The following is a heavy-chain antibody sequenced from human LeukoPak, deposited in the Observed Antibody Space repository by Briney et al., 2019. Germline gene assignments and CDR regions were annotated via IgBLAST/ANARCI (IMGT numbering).Heavy chain of an antibody. Sequence: GGSLRLSCAASGFTFSSYGMSWVRQAPGKGLEWVSAISGSGGSRYYADSVKGRFTISGDNSKNTLYLQMNSLRGEDTAVYYCATTLGSGWKFDYWGQGTLVTVSS. D-gene: IGHD6-19*01. CDR3: ATTLGSGWKFDY. CDR2: ISGSGGSR. CDR1: GFTFSSYG. V-gene: IGHV3-23*01. J-gene: IGHJ4*02.